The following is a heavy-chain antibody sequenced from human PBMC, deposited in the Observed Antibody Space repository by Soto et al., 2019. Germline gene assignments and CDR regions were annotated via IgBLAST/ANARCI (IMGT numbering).Heavy chain of an antibody. CDR3: ARDGQYRTDGFDI. CDR2: LSSSSSTT. J-gene: IGHJ3*02. CDR1: GFTFSSYS. V-gene: IGHV3-48*01. Sequence: GGSLRLSCAASGFTFSSYSKNWVRQAPGKGLEWVACLSSSSSTTYYADSVKGRFTIPRDNSKNTLDLIMNSLRVEDTALYYCARDGQYRTDGFDIWGQGTMVTVS. D-gene: IGHD5-12*01.